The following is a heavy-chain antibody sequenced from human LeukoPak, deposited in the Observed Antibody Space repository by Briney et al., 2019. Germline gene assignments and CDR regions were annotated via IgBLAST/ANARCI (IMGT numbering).Heavy chain of an antibody. CDR3: ARAGVYCSSTSCYPHYYGMDV. D-gene: IGHD2-2*01. Sequence: GGSLRLSCAASGFTFSSYDMHWVRQATGKGLEWVSAIGTAGDTYYPGSVKGRFTISRENAKNSLYLQMNSLRAGDTAVYYCARAGVYCSSTSCYPHYYGMDVWGQGTTVTVPS. CDR1: GFTFSSYD. J-gene: IGHJ6*02. V-gene: IGHV3-13*01. CDR2: IGTAGDT.